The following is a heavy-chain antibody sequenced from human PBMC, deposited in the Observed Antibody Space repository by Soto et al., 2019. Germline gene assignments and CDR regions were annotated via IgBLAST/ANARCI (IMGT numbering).Heavy chain of an antibody. D-gene: IGHD3-10*01. Sequence: LSLTCTVSGGSISSYYWSWIRQPPGKGLEWIGYIYYSGSTNYNPSLKSRVTISVDTSKNQFSLKLSSVTAADTAVYYCAIAIGPPYYYGSGSYYVTDAFDIWGQGTMVTVSS. V-gene: IGHV4-59*01. CDR1: GGSISSYY. CDR3: AIAIGPPYYYGSGSYYVTDAFDI. CDR2: IYYSGST. J-gene: IGHJ3*02.